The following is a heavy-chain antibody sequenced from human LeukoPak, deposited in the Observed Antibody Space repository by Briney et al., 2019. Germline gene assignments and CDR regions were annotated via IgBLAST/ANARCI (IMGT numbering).Heavy chain of an antibody. CDR1: GYTFTSYG. J-gene: IGHJ4*02. CDR2: ISAYNGDT. Sequence: ASVMVSCKASGYTFTSYGISWVRQAPGQGLEWMGWISAYNGDTKYAQNLQGRVTMTTDTSTSTAYMELRSLRSDDTAVYYCARPPSSTGDYFDHWGQGTLVTVSS. V-gene: IGHV1-18*01. CDR3: ARPPSSTGDYFDH. D-gene: IGHD4-17*01.